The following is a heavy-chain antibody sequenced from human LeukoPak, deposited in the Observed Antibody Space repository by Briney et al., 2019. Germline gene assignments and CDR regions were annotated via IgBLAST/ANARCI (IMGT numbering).Heavy chain of an antibody. J-gene: IGHJ2*01. V-gene: IGHV4-39*07. Sequence: PSETLSLTCTVSGGSISSSSYYWGWIRQPPGKGLEWIGSIYYSGSTYYNPSLKSRVTISVDTSKNQFSLKLSSVTAADTAVYYCARAPGPRDGYNLEWYFDLWGRGTLVTVSS. D-gene: IGHD5-24*01. CDR1: GGSISSSSYY. CDR3: ARAPGPRDGYNLEWYFDL. CDR2: IYYSGST.